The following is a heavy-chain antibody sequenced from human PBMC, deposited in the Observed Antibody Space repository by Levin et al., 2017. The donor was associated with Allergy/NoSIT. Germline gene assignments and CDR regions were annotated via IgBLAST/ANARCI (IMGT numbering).Heavy chain of an antibody. D-gene: IGHD3-16*01. CDR3: GRDLGPGAY. CDR1: GFTFSSYS. V-gene: IGHV3-21*01. CDR2: ITSSSSYI. J-gene: IGHJ4*02. Sequence: GGSLRLSCAASGFTFSSYSMNWVRQAPGKGLEWVSSITSSSSYIYYADSVKGRFTISRDNANHSLYLQMNRLRAEATAVYYCGRDLGPGAYWGQGTLVTVSS.